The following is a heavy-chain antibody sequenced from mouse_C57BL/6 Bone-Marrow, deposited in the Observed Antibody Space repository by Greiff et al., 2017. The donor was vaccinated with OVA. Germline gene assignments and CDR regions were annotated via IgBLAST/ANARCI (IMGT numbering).Heavy chain of an antibody. V-gene: IGHV1-50*01. CDR2: IDPSDSYT. CDR1: GYTFTSYW. J-gene: IGHJ4*01. CDR3: ARSSDYYYAMDY. D-gene: IGHD2-4*01. Sequence: VQLQQPGAELVKPGASVKLSCKASGYTFTSYWMQWVKQRPGQGLEWIGEIDPSDSYTNYNQKFKGKATLTVDTSSSTAYMQLSSLTSEDSAVYYCARSSDYYYAMDYWGQGTSVTVSS.